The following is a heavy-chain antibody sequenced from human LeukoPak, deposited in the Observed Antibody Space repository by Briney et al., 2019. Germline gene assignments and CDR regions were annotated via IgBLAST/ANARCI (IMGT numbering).Heavy chain of an antibody. CDR3: AKDEVTSGGGLAS. J-gene: IGHJ4*02. D-gene: IGHD2-21*02. Sequence: GGSLRLSCAASVFTVSGTHMSWGREAPGKGLEWVSAMYTGGTTYYADSVKGRFTISRDNSKNTLYLHMNSLRAEDTAVYYCAKDEVTSGGGLASWGQGTLVTVSS. V-gene: IGHV3-53*01. CDR2: MYTGGTT. CDR1: VFTVSGTH.